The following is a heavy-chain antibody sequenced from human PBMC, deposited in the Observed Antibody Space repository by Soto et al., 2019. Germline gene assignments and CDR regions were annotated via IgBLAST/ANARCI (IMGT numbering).Heavy chain of an antibody. CDR2: MYYGGDT. CDR1: GGSVSSTNYG. J-gene: IGHJ5*02. V-gene: IGHV4-39*02. Sequence: SETLSLTCAVSGGSVSSTNYGWAWIRQPPGKGLEWIGSMYYGGDTYYNPSLKNRVNISINTSKNQFSLKLSSVTAADTAVHYCARDYMVRGVMRWFDPWGQGTLVTVSS. CDR3: ARDYMVRGVMRWFDP. D-gene: IGHD3-10*01.